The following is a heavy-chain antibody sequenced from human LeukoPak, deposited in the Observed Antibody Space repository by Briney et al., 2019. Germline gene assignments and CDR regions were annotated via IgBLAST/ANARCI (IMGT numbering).Heavy chain of an antibody. CDR3: AKTPAAYFYYGMDV. CDR1: GFTFSNYA. J-gene: IGHJ6*02. CDR2: ISGSGDTT. Sequence: GGSLRLSCAASGFTFSNYAMSWVRQAPGNGLEWVSGISGSGDTTYYADSVKGRFTISRDNSKNTLYLQMNSLRADDTAVYYCAKTPAAYFYYGMDVWGQGTTVTVSS. V-gene: IGHV3-23*01. D-gene: IGHD2-2*01.